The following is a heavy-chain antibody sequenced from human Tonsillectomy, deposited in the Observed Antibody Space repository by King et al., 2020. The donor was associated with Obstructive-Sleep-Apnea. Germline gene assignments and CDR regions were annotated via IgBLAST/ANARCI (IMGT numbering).Heavy chain of an antibody. CDR3: ARDVLDSSGWEHRTY. V-gene: IGHV3-33*01. Sequence: VQLVESGGGVVQPGRSLRLSCAASGFTFNTYGMHWVRQAPGKGLEWVAFISFDSAKKTYADSVKGRFSVSGDNSKNTMFLQMASLGAEDTAMYYCARDVLDSSGWEHRTYWGQGTLVTVSS. CDR2: ISFDSAKK. CDR1: GFTFNTYG. D-gene: IGHD3-22*01. J-gene: IGHJ4*02.